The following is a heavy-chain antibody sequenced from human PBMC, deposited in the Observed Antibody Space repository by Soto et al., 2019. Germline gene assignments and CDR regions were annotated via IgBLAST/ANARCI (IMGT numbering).Heavy chain of an antibody. Sequence: QVQLVQSGAEVKKPGSSVKVSCKASGGTFSSYAISWVRQAPGQGLEWMGGIIPIFGTANYAQKFQGRVTITANESRSAAYMELSSLGSEDTAVYYCARSGEVGASYYNYYSGMDVWGQGTTVTVSS. CDR3: ARSGEVGASYYNYYSGMDV. D-gene: IGHD1-26*01. CDR2: IIPIFGTA. CDR1: GGTFSSYA. V-gene: IGHV1-69*01. J-gene: IGHJ6*02.